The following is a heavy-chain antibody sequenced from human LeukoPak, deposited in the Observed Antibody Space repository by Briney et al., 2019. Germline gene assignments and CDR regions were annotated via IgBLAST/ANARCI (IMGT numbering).Heavy chain of an antibody. V-gene: IGHV4-39*01. CDR2: VYYSGGT. J-gene: IGHJ6*02. Sequence: SETLSLTCTVSGGSISSSSYYWGWIRQPPGKGLEWIGSVYYSGGTYYNPSLKSRVTISVDTSKNQFSLTLSSVTAADTAVYYCARQGVVVAAIGYYGMDVWGQGTTVTVSS. CDR1: GGSISSSSYY. CDR3: ARQGVVVAAIGYYGMDV. D-gene: IGHD2-15*01.